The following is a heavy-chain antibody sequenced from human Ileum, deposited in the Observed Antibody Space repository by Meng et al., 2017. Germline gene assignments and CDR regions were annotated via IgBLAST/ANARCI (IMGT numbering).Heavy chain of an antibody. CDR2: VSYDGSNE. J-gene: IGHJ4*02. D-gene: IGHD3-10*01. CDR1: GFTLSNYI. Sequence: VQSGEAGGGVVQSWRSLRLSCTASGFTLSNYIMHWVRQAPGKGPEWLTAVSYDGSNEYYADSVRGRFTISRDNSKNTLYLQMNSLTPEDTAVYYCGREPSFGEHDFWGQGTLVTVSS. CDR3: GREPSFGEHDF. V-gene: IGHV3-30*01.